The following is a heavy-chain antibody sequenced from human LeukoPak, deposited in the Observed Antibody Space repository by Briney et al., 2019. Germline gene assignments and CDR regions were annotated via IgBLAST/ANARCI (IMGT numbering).Heavy chain of an antibody. J-gene: IGHJ6*03. Sequence: ASVKVSCKASGYTFIGYYMHWVRQAPGQGLEWMGWINPNSGGTNYAQKFQGRVTMTRDTSISTAYMELSRLRSDDTAVYYCARGSAYSGSYYYYYYMDVWGKATTVTVSS. CDR3: ARGSAYSGSYYYYYYMDV. V-gene: IGHV1-2*02. CDR1: GYTFIGYY. CDR2: INPNSGGT. D-gene: IGHD1-26*01.